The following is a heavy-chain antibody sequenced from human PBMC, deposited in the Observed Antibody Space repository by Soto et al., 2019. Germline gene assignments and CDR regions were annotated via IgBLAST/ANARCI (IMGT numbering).Heavy chain of an antibody. CDR3: ARHRGGDAAPPD. Sequence: EVQLVESGGGLVQPGGSLRLSCAASGFIISAYSMNWVRQAPGKGLEWVASISETSDYIFYADSVKGRFTISRENAKNSLYRQMSILRAEETAVEDCARHRGGDAAPPDWGKGALDTVST. CDR2: ISETSDYI. CDR1: GFIISAYS. D-gene: IGHD2-21*02. V-gene: IGHV3-21*02. J-gene: IGHJ4*02.